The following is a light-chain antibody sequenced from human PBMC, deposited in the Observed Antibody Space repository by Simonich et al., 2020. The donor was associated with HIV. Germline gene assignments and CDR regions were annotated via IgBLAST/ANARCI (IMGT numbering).Light chain of an antibody. CDR3: QQYYSTPPT. V-gene: IGKV4-1*01. Sequence: DIVMTQSQDSLTVSLGERATINCKSSQSILYSSNNKNYLAWYQQKPRQPPKLLIYWASARESGVPNRFSGSGSGTDFTITISSLQVEDVAVYYCQQYYSTPPTFGGGTKVEFK. CDR1: QSILYSSNNKNY. J-gene: IGKJ4*01. CDR2: WAS.